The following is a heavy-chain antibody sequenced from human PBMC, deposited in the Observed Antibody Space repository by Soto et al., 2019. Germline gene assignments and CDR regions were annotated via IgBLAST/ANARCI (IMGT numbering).Heavy chain of an antibody. Sequence: PGGSLILSCAASGFTFSSYWMSWVRQAPGKGLEWVANIKQDGSEKYYVDSVKGRFTISRDNAKNPLYLQMNSLRAEDTAVYYCARESRGVSDAFDIWGQGTMVTGSS. CDR1: GFTFSSYW. J-gene: IGHJ3*02. V-gene: IGHV3-7*05. CDR3: ARESRGVSDAFDI. CDR2: IKQDGSEK.